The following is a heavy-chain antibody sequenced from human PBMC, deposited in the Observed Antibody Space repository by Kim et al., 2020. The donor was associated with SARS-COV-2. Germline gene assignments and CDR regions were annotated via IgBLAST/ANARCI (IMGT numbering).Heavy chain of an antibody. V-gene: IGHV1-2*06. CDR3: ARDGGDLDREGTIDY. CDR2: INPNSGGT. J-gene: IGHJ4*02. CDR1: GYTFTGYY. D-gene: IGHD1-7*01. Sequence: ASVKVSCKASGYTFTGYYMHWVRQAPGQGLEWMGRINPNSGGTNYAQKFQGRVTMTRDTSISTAYMELSRLRSDDTAVYYCARDGGDLDREGTIDYWGQGTLVTVSS.